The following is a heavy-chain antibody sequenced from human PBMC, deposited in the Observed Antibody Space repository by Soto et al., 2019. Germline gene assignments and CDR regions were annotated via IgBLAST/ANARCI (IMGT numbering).Heavy chain of an antibody. CDR3: SKDLRVFLWFGDLDAFDF. CDR2: ITGTGGRT. D-gene: IGHD3-10*01. J-gene: IGHJ3*01. CDR1: GFTFSNYA. Sequence: EVQLLESGGGLVQPGGSLRLSCAASGFTFSNYAMSWVLQAPGKGLECVSSITGTGGRTDYADSVKGRFTISRDNSKTTLYLQTNSLRAEDTALYYCSKDLRVFLWFGDLDAFDFWGQETMVTFSS. V-gene: IGHV3-23*01.